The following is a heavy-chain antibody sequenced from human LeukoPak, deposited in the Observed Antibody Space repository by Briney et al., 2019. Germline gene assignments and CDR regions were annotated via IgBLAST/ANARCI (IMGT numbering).Heavy chain of an antibody. D-gene: IGHD3-22*01. V-gene: IGHV1-46*02. CDR3: ARAYYESSAYRHAVYFDY. CDR1: GYTFNSSY. CDR2: INPSDDST. Sequence: ASVKVSCKASGYTFNSSYMHWVRQAPGQGLEWMGIINPSDDSTRCAQKFQGRVTMTKDTSTNTVYMHLSSLSSDDPAVYYCARAYYESSAYRHAVYFDYWGQGTLVTVSS. J-gene: IGHJ4*02.